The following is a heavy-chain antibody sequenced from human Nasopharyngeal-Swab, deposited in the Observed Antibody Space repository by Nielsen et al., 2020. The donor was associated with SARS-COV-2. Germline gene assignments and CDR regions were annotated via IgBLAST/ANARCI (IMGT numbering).Heavy chain of an antibody. J-gene: IGHJ3*02. CDR2: IGTAGDT. D-gene: IGHD5-12*01. Sequence: GESLKISCAASGFTFSSYDMHWVRQATGKSLEWVSAIGTAGDTYYPGSVKGRFTISRENAKNSLYLQMNSLRAGDTAVYYCAREVARLRAFDIWGQGTMVTVSS. V-gene: IGHV3-13*01. CDR1: GFTFSSYD. CDR3: AREVARLRAFDI.